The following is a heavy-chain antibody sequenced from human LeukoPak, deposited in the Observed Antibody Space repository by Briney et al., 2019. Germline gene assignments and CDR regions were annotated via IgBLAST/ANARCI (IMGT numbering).Heavy chain of an antibody. Sequence: SETLSLTCTVSGGSISSYYWSWIRQPPGKGLEWIGHISYSGITNYNPSLKSRVTISVDTSKNQFSLKLSSVTAADTAVYYCARGQYCSGGSCRLDYWGQGTLVTVSS. CDR1: GGSISSYY. CDR2: ISYSGIT. J-gene: IGHJ4*02. CDR3: ARGQYCSGGSCRLDY. D-gene: IGHD2-15*01. V-gene: IGHV4-59*12.